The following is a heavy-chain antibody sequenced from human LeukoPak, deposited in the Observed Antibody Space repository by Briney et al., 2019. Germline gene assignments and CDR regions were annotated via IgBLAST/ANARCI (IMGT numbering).Heavy chain of an antibody. Sequence: PSETLSLTCAVYGGSFSGYYWSWLRQPPGKGLEWIGEINHSGSTNYNQSLKSRVTISVDTSKNQFSLKLSSVTAADTAVYYCARGVGIVVVPAARRHFDYWGQGTLVTVSS. D-gene: IGHD2-2*01. V-gene: IGHV4-34*01. J-gene: IGHJ4*02. CDR2: INHSGST. CDR1: GGSFSGYY. CDR3: ARGVGIVVVPAARRHFDY.